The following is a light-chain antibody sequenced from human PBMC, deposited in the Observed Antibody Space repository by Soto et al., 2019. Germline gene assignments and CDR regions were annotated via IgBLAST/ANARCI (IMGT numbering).Light chain of an antibody. V-gene: IGKV3-15*01. CDR3: KQCNGWPLIT. Sequence: EIVMTQSPATLSVSPGERATLSCRASQSVSSYLAWYQQKPGQAPRLLIYGASTRATGVPARFSGSGSGTGFTLPISCLPSEDFAVYYCKQCNGWPLITFGQGTRLEAK. CDR1: QSVSSY. CDR2: GAS. J-gene: IGKJ5*01.